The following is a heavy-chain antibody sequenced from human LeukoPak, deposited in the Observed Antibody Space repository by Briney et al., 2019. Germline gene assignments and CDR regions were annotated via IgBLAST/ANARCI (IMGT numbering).Heavy chain of an antibody. D-gene: IGHD6-6*01. CDR3: AIGAPVYRSSSRTFDY. CDR1: GFTFSSYW. CDR2: INSDGSST. Sequence: GGSLRLSCAASGFTFSSYWMHWVRQAPGKGLVWVSRINSDGSSTSYADSVKGRFTISRDNAKNTLYLQMNSLRAEDTAVYYCAIGAPVYRSSSRTFDYWGQGTLVTASS. J-gene: IGHJ4*02. V-gene: IGHV3-74*01.